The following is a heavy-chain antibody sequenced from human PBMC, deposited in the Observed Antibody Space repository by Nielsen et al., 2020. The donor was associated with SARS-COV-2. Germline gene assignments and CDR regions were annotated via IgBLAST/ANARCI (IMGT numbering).Heavy chain of an antibody. Sequence: ASVKVSCKASGYTFASYAMNWVRQAPGQGLEWMGWINTNTGNPTYAQGFTGRFVFSLDTSVSTAYLQISSLKAEDTAVYYCAMGIAPYGMDVWGQGTTVTVSS. J-gene: IGHJ6*02. CDR2: INTNTGNP. D-gene: IGHD6-13*01. V-gene: IGHV7-4-1*02. CDR1: GYTFASYA. CDR3: AMGIAPYGMDV.